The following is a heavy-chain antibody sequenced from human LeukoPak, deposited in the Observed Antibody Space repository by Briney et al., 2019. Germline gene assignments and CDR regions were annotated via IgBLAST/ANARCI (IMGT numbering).Heavy chain of an antibody. CDR2: IYYSGST. CDR3: ARQEVLRYFDWLLGPNAFDP. J-gene: IGHJ5*02. CDR1: GHSISNYY. D-gene: IGHD3-9*01. V-gene: IGHV4-59*08. Sequence: KPSETLSLTCTVSGHSISNYYWSWIRQPPGKGLEWIGYIYYSGSTNYNPSLKSRATISVDTSKNQFSLKLSSVTAADTAVYYCARQEVLRYFDWLLGPNAFDPWGQGTLVTVSS.